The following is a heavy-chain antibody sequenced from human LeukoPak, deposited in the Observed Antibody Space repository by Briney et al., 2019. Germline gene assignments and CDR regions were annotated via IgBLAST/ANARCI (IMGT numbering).Heavy chain of an antibody. CDR1: GFTFSSYA. CDR2: ISYDGSNK. V-gene: IGHV3-30-3*01. D-gene: IGHD6-6*01. CDR3: AKGGLGYSSSSGGDY. Sequence: GRSLRLSCAASGFTFSSYAMHWVRQAPGKGLEWVAVISYDGSNKYYADSVKGRFTISRDNSKNTLYLQMNSLRAEDTAVYYCAKGGLGYSSSSGGDYWGQGTLVTVSS. J-gene: IGHJ4*02.